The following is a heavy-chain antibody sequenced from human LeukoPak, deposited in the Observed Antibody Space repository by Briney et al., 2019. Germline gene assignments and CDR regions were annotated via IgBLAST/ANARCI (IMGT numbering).Heavy chain of an antibody. CDR1: GFTFSSYA. V-gene: IGHV3-23*01. CDR2: ISGSGGSI. Sequence: PGGSLRLSCAASGFTFSSYAMSWVRQAPGKGLEWVSAISGSGGSIYYADSVKGRFTISRDNSKNTLYLQMNSLRAEDTAVYYCAKDHDYRREYYFDYWGQGTLVTVSS. CDR3: AKDHDYRREYYFDY. D-gene: IGHD4-11*01. J-gene: IGHJ4*02.